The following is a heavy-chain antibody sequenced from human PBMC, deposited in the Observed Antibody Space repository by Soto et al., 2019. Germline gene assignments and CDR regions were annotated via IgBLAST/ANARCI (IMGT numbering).Heavy chain of an antibody. J-gene: IGHJ6*02. V-gene: IGHV1-69*02. Sequence: QVQLVQSGAEVKKPGSSVKVSCKASGGTFSSYTISWVRQAPGQGLEWMGRIIPILGIANYAQKFQGRVTITADKSTSTAYMELSSLRSEDTGVYYCARASCSSTSCYGSGDYGMDVWGQGTTVTVSS. CDR2: IIPILGIA. CDR1: GGTFSSYT. CDR3: ARASCSSTSCYGSGDYGMDV. D-gene: IGHD2-2*01.